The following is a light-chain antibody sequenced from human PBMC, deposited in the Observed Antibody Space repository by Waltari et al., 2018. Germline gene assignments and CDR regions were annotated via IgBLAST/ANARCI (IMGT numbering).Light chain of an antibody. CDR2: EAS. Sequence: EVVMTQSPATLSLFPGERATLSCRASQSIASNLAWYQQKPAQAPRLLIYEASTRATGISARFRGSGSGAEFTLTISSLQSEDSAVYYCQQYNRWPPITFGQGTRLEIE. J-gene: IGKJ5*01. CDR1: QSIASN. CDR3: QQYNRWPPIT. V-gene: IGKV3-15*01.